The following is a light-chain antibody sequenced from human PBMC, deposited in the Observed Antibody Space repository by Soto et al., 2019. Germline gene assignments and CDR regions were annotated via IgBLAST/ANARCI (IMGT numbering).Light chain of an antibody. J-gene: IGLJ1*01. CDR2: DVH. Sequence: QSVRTQPRSVSASPGQAVAISCTGTSSDVGGYDYVSWYQQHPGKAPKLMIYDVHKRPSGVPDRFSGSKSGNTASLTISGLQAEDEADYYCCSFAGDPYVFGTGTKVTVL. CDR1: SSDVGGYDY. CDR3: CSFAGDPYV. V-gene: IGLV2-11*01.